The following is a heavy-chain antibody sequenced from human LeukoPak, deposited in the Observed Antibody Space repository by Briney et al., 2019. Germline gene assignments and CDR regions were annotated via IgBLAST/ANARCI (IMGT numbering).Heavy chain of an antibody. D-gene: IGHD6-19*01. CDR1: EITFSSYW. CDR3: ATSQTTSGRYGNAFDI. Sequence: PGGSLRLSXTSSEITFSSYWMSWVRQAPGKGLEWVANIKQDGSEKYYVDSLKGRFTISRGNAKNSLYLQMNSLRAEDTAVYYCATSQTTSGRYGNAFDIWGQGTMVTVSS. V-gene: IGHV3-7*01. CDR2: IKQDGSEK. J-gene: IGHJ3*02.